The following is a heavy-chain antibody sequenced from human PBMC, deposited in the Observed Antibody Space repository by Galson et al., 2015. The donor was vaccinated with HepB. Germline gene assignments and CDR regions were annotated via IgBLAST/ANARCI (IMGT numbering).Heavy chain of an antibody. D-gene: IGHD1-20*01. Sequence: SLRLSCAASGFTFRNYGMHWVRQAPGKGLEWVAIVGHDGGIKYYADSVKGRFAISKDNSKNTLYLQMNSLRPEDTAVYYCATHRGSNWNGDYFEDWGQGTLVTVSS. CDR2: VGHDGGIK. CDR1: GFTFRNYG. V-gene: IGHV3-30*03. CDR3: ATHRGSNWNGDYFED. J-gene: IGHJ4*02.